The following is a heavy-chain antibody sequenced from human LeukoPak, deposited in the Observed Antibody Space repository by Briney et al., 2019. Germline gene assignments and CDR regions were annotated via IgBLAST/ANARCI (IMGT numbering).Heavy chain of an antibody. D-gene: IGHD6-13*01. CDR3: ARGGTGYSLDWFDP. Sequence: PGGSLRLSCAASGFTFSSYAMTWVRQAPGKGLEWVSAISGSGSNTYYADSVKGRFTISRDNSKNTLYLQMNSLRAEDTAVYYCARGGTGYSLDWFDPWGQGTLVTVSS. J-gene: IGHJ5*02. CDR2: ISGSGSNT. V-gene: IGHV3-23*01. CDR1: GFTFSSYA.